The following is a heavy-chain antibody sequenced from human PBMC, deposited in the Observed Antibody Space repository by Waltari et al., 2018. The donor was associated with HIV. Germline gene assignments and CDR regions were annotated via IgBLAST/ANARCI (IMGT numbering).Heavy chain of an antibody. CDR2: IWYGGGNK. Sequence: QVQLVESGGGVVQPGRSLRLPCEASGFTFTNYGMHWVRQAPGKGLGGVSVIWYGGGNKFYADSVKGRFTISRDNSKNTLHLQMNSLRAEDTAVYYCARKYGSGSYDYFDYWGQGTLVTVSS. CDR1: GFTFTNYG. D-gene: IGHD3-10*01. CDR3: ARKYGSGSYDYFDY. J-gene: IGHJ4*02. V-gene: IGHV3-33*01.